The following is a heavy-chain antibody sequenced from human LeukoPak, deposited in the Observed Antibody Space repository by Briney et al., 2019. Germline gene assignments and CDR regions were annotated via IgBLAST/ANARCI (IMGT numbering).Heavy chain of an antibody. CDR1: GFTFDDYA. D-gene: IGHD6-19*01. CDR3: AKDLEAVAGTGFDY. CDR2: ISWNSGSI. V-gene: IGHV3-9*01. Sequence: GGSLRLSCAASGFTFDDYAMHWVRQAPGKGLEWVSGISWNSGSIGYADSVKGRFTISRDNAKNSLYLQMNNLRAEDTALYYCAKDLEAVAGTGFDYWGQGTLVTVSS. J-gene: IGHJ4*02.